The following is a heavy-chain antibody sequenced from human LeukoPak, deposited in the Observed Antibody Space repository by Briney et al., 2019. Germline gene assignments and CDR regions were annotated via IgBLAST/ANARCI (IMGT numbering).Heavy chain of an antibody. J-gene: IGHJ4*02. CDR3: ARDRGYSYGYLDY. V-gene: IGHV4-59*01. CDR2: IYYSGST. Sequence: SETLSLTCTVSGGSISSYYWSWIRQPPGKGLEWIGYIYYSGSTNYNPSLKSRVTISLDASKNQFSLRLSSVTAADAAVYYCARDRGYSYGYLDYWGQGTLVTVSS. D-gene: IGHD5-18*01. CDR1: GGSISSYY.